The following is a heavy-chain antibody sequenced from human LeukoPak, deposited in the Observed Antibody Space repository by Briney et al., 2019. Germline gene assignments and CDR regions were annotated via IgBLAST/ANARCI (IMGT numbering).Heavy chain of an antibody. D-gene: IGHD3-22*01. Sequence: GGSLRLSCAASGFTFSGSAMHWVRQASGEGLEWVGRIRSKANSYATAYAASVKGRFTISRDDSKNTAYRQMNSLKTEDTAVYYCTSSGYYVGYWGQGTLVTVSS. J-gene: IGHJ4*02. CDR2: IRSKANSYAT. CDR1: GFTFSGSA. CDR3: TSSGYYVGY. V-gene: IGHV3-73*01.